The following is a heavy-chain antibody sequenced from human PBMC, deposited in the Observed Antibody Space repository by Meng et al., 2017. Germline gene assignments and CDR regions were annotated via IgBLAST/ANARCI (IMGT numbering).Heavy chain of an antibody. D-gene: IGHD5-24*01. J-gene: IGHJ4*02. Sequence: GESLKISCAASGFTFSSYAMHWVRQAPGKGLEWVAVISYDGSNKYYADSVKGRFTISRGNSKNTLYLQMNSLRAEDTAVYYCARDPVDSWGDGYLFDYWGQGTLVTVSS. CDR1: GFTFSSYA. CDR3: ARDPVDSWGDGYLFDY. V-gene: IGHV3-30*01. CDR2: ISYDGSNK.